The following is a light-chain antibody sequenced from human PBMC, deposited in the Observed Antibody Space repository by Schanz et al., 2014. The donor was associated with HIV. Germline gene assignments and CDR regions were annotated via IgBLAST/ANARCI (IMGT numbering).Light chain of an antibody. CDR3: CSYTSSSTPLV. Sequence: QSALTQPASVSGSPGQSITIYCSGTSRDVGGHNYVSWYQQYPGKVPKLIIYDVNNRPSGISDRFSASKSGNTASLTISGLQAEDEADYYCCSYTSSSTPLVFGGGTKLTVL. V-gene: IGLV2-14*03. CDR2: DVN. CDR1: SRDVGGHNY. J-gene: IGLJ3*02.